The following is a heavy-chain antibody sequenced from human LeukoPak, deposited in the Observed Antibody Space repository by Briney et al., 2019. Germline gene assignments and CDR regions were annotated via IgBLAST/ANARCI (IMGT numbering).Heavy chain of an antibody. Sequence: GSSVKVSCKASGGTFNSYSISWVRQAPGQGLQWMGRIIPILGVGNYAQKFQARVTITADKSTSTAYMELSSLRSEDTAVYYCARNCGGDCLRTPDYFHHWGQGTLVTVSS. D-gene: IGHD2-21*02. V-gene: IGHV1-69*02. CDR2: IIPILGVG. CDR1: GGTFNSYS. J-gene: IGHJ1*01. CDR3: ARNCGGDCLRTPDYFHH.